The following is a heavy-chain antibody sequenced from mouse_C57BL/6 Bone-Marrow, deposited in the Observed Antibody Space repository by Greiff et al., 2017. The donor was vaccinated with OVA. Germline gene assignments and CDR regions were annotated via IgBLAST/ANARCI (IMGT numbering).Heavy chain of an antibody. J-gene: IGHJ2*01. Sequence: GGGLVQPTGSLKLSCAASGFSFNTYAMNWVRQAPGKGLEWVARIRSKSNNYATYYADSVKDRFTISRDDSESMLYLQMNNLKTEDTAMYYCVRHEGYGTGFDYWGQGTTLTVSS. D-gene: IGHD1-1*01. V-gene: IGHV10-1*01. CDR3: VRHEGYGTGFDY. CDR1: GFSFNTYA. CDR2: IRSKSNNYAT.